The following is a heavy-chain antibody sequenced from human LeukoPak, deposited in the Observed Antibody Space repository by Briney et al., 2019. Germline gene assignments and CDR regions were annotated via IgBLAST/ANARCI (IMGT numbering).Heavy chain of an antibody. V-gene: IGHV1-8*01. CDR3: ARGSWKVFVGASTRGQNWFDP. CDR2: MNPNSGNT. Sequence: GASVKVSCKASGYTFTSYDINWVRQATGHGLEWMGWMNPNSGNTGYAQKFQGRVTMTRNTSISTAYMELSSLRSEDTAVYYCARGSWKVFVGASTRGQNWFDPWGQGTLVTVSS. CDR1: GYTFTSYD. D-gene: IGHD1-26*01. J-gene: IGHJ5*02.